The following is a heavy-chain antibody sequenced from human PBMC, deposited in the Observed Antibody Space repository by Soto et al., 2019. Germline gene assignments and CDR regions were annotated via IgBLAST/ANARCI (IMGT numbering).Heavy chain of an antibody. CDR3: AKDRGGYNWFDP. D-gene: IGHD2-15*01. CDR2: IIPIFGTA. Sequence: SVKVSCKASGGTFSSYAISWVRQAPGQGLEWMGGIIPIFGTANYAQKFQGRVTITADESTSTAYMELSSLRAEDTAVYYRAKDRGGYNWFDPWGQGTLVTVSS. V-gene: IGHV1-69*13. CDR1: GGTFSSYA. J-gene: IGHJ5*02.